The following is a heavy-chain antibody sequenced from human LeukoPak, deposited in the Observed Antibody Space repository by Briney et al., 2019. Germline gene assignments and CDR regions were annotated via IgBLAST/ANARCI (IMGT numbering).Heavy chain of an antibody. D-gene: IGHD3-10*01. Sequence: SETLSLTCTVSGDSVSSSDYYWGWIRQPPGKGLDWIASIFHSGSTYYNPSLKSRATISVDTSKDQFSLKLSSVTAIDTAVYYCARQKVVRGIIGNPIDYWGQGTLVTVSS. V-gene: IGHV4-39*01. CDR3: ARQKVVRGIIGNPIDY. J-gene: IGHJ4*02. CDR2: IFHSGST. CDR1: GDSVSSSDYY.